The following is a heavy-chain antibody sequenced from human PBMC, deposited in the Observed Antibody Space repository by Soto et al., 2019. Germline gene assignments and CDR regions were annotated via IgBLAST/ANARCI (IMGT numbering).Heavy chain of an antibody. V-gene: IGHV5-51*01. D-gene: IGHD6-6*01. J-gene: IGHJ3*02. CDR3: ATSIIAARKRYDALAI. CDR1: GYSFPSYW. Sequence: GESLKISCKGSGYSFPSYWIGWVRQMPGKGLEWMGIIYPGDSDTRYSPSFQGQVTISADKSISTAYLQWSSLKATDTAMYYCATSIIAARKRYDALAIWVQGKMVTVSS. CDR2: IYPGDSDT.